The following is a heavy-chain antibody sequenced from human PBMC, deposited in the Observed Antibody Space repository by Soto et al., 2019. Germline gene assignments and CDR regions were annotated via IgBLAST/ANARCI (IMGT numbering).Heavy chain of an antibody. CDR2: IRSEAHNYAT. Sequence: EVQLVESGGGLVQPGGSLKLSCAASGFTFSDSAMHWVRQASGKGLEWLGRIRSEAHNYATAHTAAVKGRFTVSRDDSKNTAYLQMNSLKTEDTAVYYCARHITGDTTDYYYGMGIWGQGTTVTVSS. V-gene: IGHV3-73*02. D-gene: IGHD1-26*01. CDR1: GFTFSDSA. CDR3: ARHITGDTTDYYYGMGI. J-gene: IGHJ6*02.